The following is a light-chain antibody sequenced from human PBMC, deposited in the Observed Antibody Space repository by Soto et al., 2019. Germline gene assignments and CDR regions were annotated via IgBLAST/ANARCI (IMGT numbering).Light chain of an antibody. CDR3: QQYETAPWT. CDR1: QSVGSSY. CDR2: GAS. Sequence: EIVLTQSPGTLSLSPGERSTLSCRASQSVGSSYIAWYQQIPGQAPRLLIYGASSRATGIADRFSGSGSGTDFTLTISRLEPEDFAMYYCQQYETAPWTFGQGTKVEIK. J-gene: IGKJ1*01. V-gene: IGKV3-20*01.